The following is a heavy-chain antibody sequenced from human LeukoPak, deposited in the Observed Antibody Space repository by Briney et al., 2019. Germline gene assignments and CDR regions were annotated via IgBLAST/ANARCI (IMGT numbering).Heavy chain of an antibody. V-gene: IGHV3-30*03. CDR2: ISSDGNGK. J-gene: IGHJ4*02. Sequence: HSGGSLRLSCAASGVTFSSYGMHWVRQAPGKGLEWVALISSDGNGKLYGDSVKGRFTISRDDSKSTLYLQMNSLRAEDTAVYYCTTKVIRGNSGDDYDDWGQGTLVTVSS. CDR3: TTKVIRGNSGDDYDD. CDR1: GVTFSSYG. D-gene: IGHD5-12*01.